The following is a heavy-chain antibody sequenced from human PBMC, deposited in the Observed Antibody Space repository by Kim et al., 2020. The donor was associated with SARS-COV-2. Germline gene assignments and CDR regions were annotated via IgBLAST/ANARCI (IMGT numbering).Heavy chain of an antibody. D-gene: IGHD6-19*01. CDR2: IGTAGDT. V-gene: IGHV3-13*01. CDR3: ARTPPFIAVAGAISNYGMDV. CDR1: GFTFSSYD. Sequence: GGSLRLSCAASGFTFSSYDMHWVRQATGKGLEWVSAIGTAGDTYYPGSVKGRFTISRENAKNSLYLQMNSLRAGDTAVYYCARTPPFIAVAGAISNYGMDVWGQGTTVTVSS. J-gene: IGHJ6*02.